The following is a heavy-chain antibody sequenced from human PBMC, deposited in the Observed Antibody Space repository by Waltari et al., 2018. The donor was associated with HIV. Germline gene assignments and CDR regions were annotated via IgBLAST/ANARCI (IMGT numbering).Heavy chain of an antibody. CDR2: LSGSCGST. D-gene: IGHD1-1*01. Sequence: EVQLLESGGGLVQPGGSLRLSCVGSGFTFRNYGMTWVRQAPGKGLEWVSGLSGSCGSTHYADSVKGRFTISRDNSNNTSYLQMNSLRAEDTAVYYCAIQYNPLNNYYYGMDVWGQGTTVTVTS. CDR3: AIQYNPLNNYYYGMDV. CDR1: GFTFRNYG. V-gene: IGHV3-23*01. J-gene: IGHJ6*02.